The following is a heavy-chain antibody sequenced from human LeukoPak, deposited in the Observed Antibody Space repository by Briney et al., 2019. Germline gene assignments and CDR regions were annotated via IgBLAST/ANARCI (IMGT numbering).Heavy chain of an antibody. V-gene: IGHV1-2*02. CDR3: ARDRYSRVLDRFDY. CDR1: GYTFTGYY. D-gene: IGHD3-16*02. CDR2: INPNSGGT. J-gene: IGHJ4*02. Sequence: GASVKVSCKASGYTFTGYYMHWVRQAPGQGLEWMGWINPNSGGTNYAKKFQGRVTMTRDTSISTAYMELSRLRSDDTAVYYCARDRYSRVLDRFDYWGQGTLVTVSS.